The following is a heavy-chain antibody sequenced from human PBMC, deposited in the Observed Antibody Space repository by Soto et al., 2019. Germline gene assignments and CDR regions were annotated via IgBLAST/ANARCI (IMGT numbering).Heavy chain of an antibody. CDR2: ISSSSSYI. CDR1: GLTCSSHS. Sequence: VGPLRLSCAASGLTCSSHSMNWVRQAPGKGLEWVSSISSSSSYIYYADSVKGRFTISRDNAKNSLYLQMNSLRAEDTAVYYCARPPLAAAGTFQHWGQGTLVTVSS. J-gene: IGHJ1*01. CDR3: ARPPLAAAGTFQH. D-gene: IGHD6-13*01. V-gene: IGHV3-21*01.